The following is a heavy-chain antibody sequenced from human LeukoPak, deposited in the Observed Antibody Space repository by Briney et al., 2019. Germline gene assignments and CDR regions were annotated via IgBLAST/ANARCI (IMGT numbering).Heavy chain of an antibody. J-gene: IGHJ1*01. Sequence: SETLSLTCAVYGGSFSGYYWSWIRQPPGKGLEWIGEINHSGSTNYNPSLKSRVTISVDTSKNQFSLKPSSVTAADTAVYYCARSRYSSGWYWAEYFQHWGQGTLVTVSS. CDR1: GGSFSGYY. CDR2: INHSGST. D-gene: IGHD6-19*01. V-gene: IGHV4-34*01. CDR3: ARSRYSSGWYWAEYFQH.